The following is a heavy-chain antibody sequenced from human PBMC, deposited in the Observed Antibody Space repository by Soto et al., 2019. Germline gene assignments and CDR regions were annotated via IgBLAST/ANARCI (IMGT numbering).Heavy chain of an antibody. CDR2: IIPFLGVT. CDR3: ARPWECTVSTWSFGAS. D-gene: IGHD1-26*01. V-gene: IGHV1-69*02. Sequence: QVQLVQSGAEVKKPGSSVKVSCKASGGTFSPYTVNWVRQAPGQGLEWMGRIIPFLGVTNYAQKFQARVTRTADTSTTSAYMELRGLRFVGTSVYYCARPWECTVSTWSFGASCGRATLLTVSS. J-gene: IGHJ5*02. CDR1: GGTFSPYT.